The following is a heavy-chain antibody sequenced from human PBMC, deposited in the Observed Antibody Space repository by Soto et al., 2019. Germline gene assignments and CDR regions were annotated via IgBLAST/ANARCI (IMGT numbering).Heavy chain of an antibody. V-gene: IGHV3-33*01. CDR1: GFTFSSYG. CDR3: AREPHPRTSDIVLYYFDY. D-gene: IGHD2-8*01. J-gene: IGHJ4*02. CDR2: IWYDGSNK. Sequence: GGSLRLSCAASGFTFSSYGMHWVRQAPGKGLEWVAVIWYDGSNKYYADSVKGRFTISRDNSKNTLYLQMNSLRAEDTAVYYCAREPHPRTSDIVLYYFDYWGQGTLVTVSS.